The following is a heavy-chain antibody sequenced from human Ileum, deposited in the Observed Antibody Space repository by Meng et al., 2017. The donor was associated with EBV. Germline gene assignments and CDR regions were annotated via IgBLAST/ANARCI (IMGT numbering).Heavy chain of an antibody. V-gene: IGHV4-61*01. D-gene: IGHD4-11*01. CDR2: IYYNGNT. Sequence: QVPPQESGPGLVKPSETLSLTCIVSGGSVSSATYYWNWIRQPPGKGLEWIGYIYYNGNTDYNPSLESRVTISLDMSKNQFSLNLSSVTPADTAMYYCVRATTITRGHWFDPWGQGTLVTVSS. CDR1: GGSVSSATYY. CDR3: VRATTITRGHWFDP. J-gene: IGHJ5*02.